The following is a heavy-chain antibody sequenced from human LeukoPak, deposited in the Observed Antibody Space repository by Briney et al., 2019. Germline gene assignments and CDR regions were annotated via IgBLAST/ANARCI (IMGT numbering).Heavy chain of an antibody. J-gene: IGHJ4*02. CDR3: ATVGQWLYYFDY. D-gene: IGHD6-19*01. CDR2: ISTYNGNR. V-gene: IGHV1-18*01. Sequence: ASAKVSCKASGYTFTSYDISWVRQAPGQGLEWMGWISTYNGNRNYAQKLQGRVTMTTDTSTSTAYTELRSLRSDDTAVYYCATVGQWLYYFDYWGQGTPVTVSS. CDR1: GYTFTSYD.